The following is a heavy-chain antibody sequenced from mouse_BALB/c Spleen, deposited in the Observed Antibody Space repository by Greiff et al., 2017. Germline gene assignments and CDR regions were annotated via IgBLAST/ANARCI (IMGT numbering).Heavy chain of an antibody. V-gene: IGHV6-6*02. CDR3: TRGGYYGDL. Sequence: EVKVEESGGGLVQPGGSMQLSCVASGFTFSNSWMNWVRQSPEKGLEWVAEIRLKSNNYATHYAESVKGRFTISRDDSKSSVYLQMNNLRAEDTGMYYCTRGGYYGDLWGQGTTLTVSS. D-gene: IGHD2-13*01. J-gene: IGHJ2*01. CDR2: IRLKSNNYAT. CDR1: GFTFSNSW.